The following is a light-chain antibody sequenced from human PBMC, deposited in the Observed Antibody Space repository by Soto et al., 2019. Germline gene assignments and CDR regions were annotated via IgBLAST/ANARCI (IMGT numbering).Light chain of an antibody. Sequence: DIQMTQSPSSMSTSVEERVTIACRTSQSINNFLNWYQQKPGNAPKLLIYGASTLHREVPSRFSGSGSGTDFTLTITNVQPEDFATYFCQQSYHNPRTFGQGTTLAI. J-gene: IGKJ2*01. CDR3: QQSYHNPRT. V-gene: IGKV1-39*01. CDR1: QSINNF. CDR2: GAS.